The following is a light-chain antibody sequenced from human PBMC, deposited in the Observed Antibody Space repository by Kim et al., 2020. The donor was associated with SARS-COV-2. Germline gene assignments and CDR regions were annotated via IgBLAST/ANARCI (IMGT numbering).Light chain of an antibody. V-gene: IGKV3-11*01. CDR1: QSVSSSY. CDR3: QQRNNWPQS. J-gene: IGKJ4*01. Sequence: EIVLTQSPGTLSLSPGERATLSCRASQSVSSSYLAWYQQKPGQAPRLLIYDASNRATGIPARFSGSGSGTDFTLTISSLEPEDFAVYYCQQRNNWPQSFGGGTKVDIK. CDR2: DAS.